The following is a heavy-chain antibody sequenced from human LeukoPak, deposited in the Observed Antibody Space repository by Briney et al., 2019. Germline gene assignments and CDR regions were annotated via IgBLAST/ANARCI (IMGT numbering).Heavy chain of an antibody. CDR1: GGSFSGYY. J-gene: IGHJ5*02. V-gene: IGHV4-34*01. Sequence: SETLSFNCAVYGGSFSGYYWSWIRQPPGKGLEWIGEINHSGSTNYNPSLKSRVTMSVDTSKNQFSLKLSSVTAADTAVYYCARGGDIVVVVTATGDWFDPWGQGTLVTVSS. CDR3: ARGGDIVVVVTATGDWFDP. D-gene: IGHD2-15*01. CDR2: INHSGST.